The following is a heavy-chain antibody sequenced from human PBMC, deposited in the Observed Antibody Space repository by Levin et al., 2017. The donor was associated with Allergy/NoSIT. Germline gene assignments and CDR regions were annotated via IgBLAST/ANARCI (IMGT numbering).Heavy chain of an antibody. CDR1: GFTFSSYW. CDR2: INSDGSST. J-gene: IGHJ6*04. D-gene: IGHD3-16*02. CDR3: AKGALMMTFGRVIVVPGRAV. Sequence: GGSLRLSCAASGFTFSSYWMHWVRQAPGKGLVWVSRINSDGSSTSYADSVKGRFTISRDNAKNTLYLQMNSLRAEDTAVYYCAKGALMMTFGRVIVVPGRAVWGKGTTVTVSS. V-gene: IGHV3-74*01.